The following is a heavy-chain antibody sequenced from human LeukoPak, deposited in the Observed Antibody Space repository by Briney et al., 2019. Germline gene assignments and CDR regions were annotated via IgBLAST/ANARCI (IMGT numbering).Heavy chain of an antibody. D-gene: IGHD1-14*01. CDR2: IYTSGST. Sequence: SETLSLTCTVSGGSISSGSYYWSWIRQPAGKGLEWIGRIYTSGSTNYNPSLKSRVTISVDTSKNQFSLKLSSVTAADTAVYYCARQEPAPWGQGTLVTVSS. V-gene: IGHV4-61*02. CDR1: GGSISSGSYY. CDR3: ARQEPAP. J-gene: IGHJ5*02.